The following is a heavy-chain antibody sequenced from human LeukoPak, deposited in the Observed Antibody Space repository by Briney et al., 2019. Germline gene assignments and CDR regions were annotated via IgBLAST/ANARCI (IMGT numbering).Heavy chain of an antibody. J-gene: IGHJ3*02. Sequence: GGSLRLSCAASGFTFSSYGMHWVRQAPGKGLEWVAFIRYDGSNKYYADSVKGRFTVSRDNSKNTLYLQMNSLRAEDTAVYYCAKEGPGYSYGQPDAFDIWGQGTMVTVSS. D-gene: IGHD5-18*01. CDR1: GFTFSSYG. CDR3: AKEGPGYSYGQPDAFDI. V-gene: IGHV3-30*02. CDR2: IRYDGSNK.